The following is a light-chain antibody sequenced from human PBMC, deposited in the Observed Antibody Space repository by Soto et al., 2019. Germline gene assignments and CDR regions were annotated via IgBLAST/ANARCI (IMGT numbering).Light chain of an antibody. Sequence: EIVMTQSPATLSVSPGERATLSCRASQSISSNLAWYQQKPGQAPRLLIYGASTRATGIPARFSGSRSGTEFTLTISSLQSEDFAVYYCQQYNNWPWTFGQGTKVDNK. CDR1: QSISSN. V-gene: IGKV3D-15*01. J-gene: IGKJ1*01. CDR3: QQYNNWPWT. CDR2: GAS.